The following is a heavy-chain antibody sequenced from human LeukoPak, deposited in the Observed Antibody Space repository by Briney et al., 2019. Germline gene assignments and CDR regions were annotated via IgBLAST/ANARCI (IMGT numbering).Heavy chain of an antibody. V-gene: IGHV3-9*01. D-gene: IGHD3-22*01. CDR3: AKDILEYRPTYYYDSSGLEFDY. Sequence: QTGGSLRLSCAASGFTFDDYAMHWVRQAPGKGLEWVSGISWNSGSIGYADSVKGRFTISRDNAKNSLYLQMNSLRAEDTALYYCAKDILEYRPTYYYDSSGLEFDYWGQGTLVTVS. CDR2: ISWNSGSI. CDR1: GFTFDDYA. J-gene: IGHJ4*02.